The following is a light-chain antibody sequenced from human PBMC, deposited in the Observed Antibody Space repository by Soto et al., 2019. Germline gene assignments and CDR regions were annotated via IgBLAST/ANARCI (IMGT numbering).Light chain of an antibody. CDR3: CSYAGDKPYV. V-gene: IGLV2-23*01. CDR1: GSDVRTYNL. Sequence: QSALTQPASVSGSPGQSITISCTVTGSDVRTYNLVSWYQQHPGKVPKLIIYEASKRPSGVSNRFSGSQPGNTASLTVSWLQAEDEADYYCCSYAGDKPYVFGSGTKVTVL. CDR2: EAS. J-gene: IGLJ1*01.